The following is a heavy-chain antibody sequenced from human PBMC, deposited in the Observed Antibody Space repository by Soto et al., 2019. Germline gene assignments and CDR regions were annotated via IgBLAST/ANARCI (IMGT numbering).Heavy chain of an antibody. CDR3: ARDPDPSSSCLNHYSSGSCYDY. V-gene: IGHV1-69*08. Sequence: QVQLVQSGAEVKKPGSSVKVSCKASGGTFSSYTISWVRQAPGQGLEWMGRIIPILGIANYAQKFQGRVTITADKSTSTAYMELSSLRSEDTAVYYCARDPDPSSSCLNHYSSGSCYDYWGQGTLVTVSS. CDR2: IIPILGIA. J-gene: IGHJ4*02. D-gene: IGHD6-19*01. CDR1: GGTFSSYT.